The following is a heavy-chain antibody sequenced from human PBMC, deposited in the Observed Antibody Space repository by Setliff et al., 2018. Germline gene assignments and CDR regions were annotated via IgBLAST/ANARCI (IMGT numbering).Heavy chain of an antibody. CDR2: INTNTGNP. V-gene: IGHV7-4-1*02. J-gene: IGHJ6*03. CDR1: GYTFTTCA. CDR3: ARASPFGTTVYRGYYYMDV. Sequence: GSSVKVSRKASGYTFTTCAMSWMRQAPGQGREWMGWINTNTGNPSYAQGFTERFVFSLDTSVTTAYVQINSLKAEDTAVYYCARASPFGTTVYRGYYYMDVWGKGTTVTVSS. D-gene: IGHD4-4*01.